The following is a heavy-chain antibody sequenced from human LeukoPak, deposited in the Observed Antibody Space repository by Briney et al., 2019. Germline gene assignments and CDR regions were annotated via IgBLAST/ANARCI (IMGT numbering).Heavy chain of an antibody. J-gene: IGHJ6*03. CDR1: GYIFTNYD. CDR3: ARGPNYSNFGSAYYYYMDV. Sequence: ASVTVSCKASGYIFTNYDINWVRQAPGQGLEWTGWMNPQGGNTGYAQKFRGRVTITRDTSITTAYMELSSLRSEDTAVYYCARGPNYSNFGSAYYYYMDVWGKGTTVTVSS. D-gene: IGHD4-11*01. CDR2: MNPQGGNT. V-gene: IGHV1-8*03.